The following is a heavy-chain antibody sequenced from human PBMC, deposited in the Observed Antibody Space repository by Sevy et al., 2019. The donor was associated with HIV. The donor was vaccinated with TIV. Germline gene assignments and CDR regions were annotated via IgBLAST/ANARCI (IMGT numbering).Heavy chain of an antibody. V-gene: IGHV3-7*01. Sequence: GGSLRLSCSASGFTLSRDWMTWVRQAPGKGLEWVAKIKADGSETYSVDSVKGRFSISRDNAKNALYLQMNSLRAEDTAVYDCARGANNLYNWGQGTLVTVSS. D-gene: IGHD3-10*01. CDR1: GFTLSRDW. J-gene: IGHJ4*02. CDR2: IKADGSET. CDR3: ARGANNLYN.